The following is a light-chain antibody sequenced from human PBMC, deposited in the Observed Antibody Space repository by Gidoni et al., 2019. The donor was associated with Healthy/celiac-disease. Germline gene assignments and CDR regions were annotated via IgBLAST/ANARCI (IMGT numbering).Light chain of an antibody. Sequence: IVMTHSPATLSVSPGERAILSCRASQSVSSNLPWYQQKPGQDPRLLIYGASTRATGIPARFSGSGSGTEFTLTISSLQSEDFAVYYCQQYNNWPLTFGGGTKVEIK. CDR2: GAS. CDR1: QSVSSN. CDR3: QQYNNWPLT. V-gene: IGKV3-15*01. J-gene: IGKJ4*01.